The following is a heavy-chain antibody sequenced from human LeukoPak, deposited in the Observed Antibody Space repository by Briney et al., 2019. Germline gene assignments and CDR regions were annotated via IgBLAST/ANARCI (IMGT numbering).Heavy chain of an antibody. CDR2: INHSGST. Sequence: SETLPLTCAVYGGSFSGYYWSWIRQPPGKGLEWIGEINHSGSTNYNPSLKSRVTISVDTSKNQFSLKLSSVTAADTAVYYCARHGYYGSGSYYNDWFDPWGQGTLVTVSS. D-gene: IGHD3-10*01. CDR1: GGSFSGYY. J-gene: IGHJ5*02. CDR3: ARHGYYGSGSYYNDWFDP. V-gene: IGHV4-34*01.